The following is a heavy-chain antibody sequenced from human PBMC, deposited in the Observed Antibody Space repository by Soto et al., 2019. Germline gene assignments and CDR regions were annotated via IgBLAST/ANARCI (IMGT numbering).Heavy chain of an antibody. J-gene: IGHJ4*02. CDR1: GYTFTDFA. Sequence: QVQLVQSGAEVRKPGASVKVSCQASGYTFTDFAIHWLRPAPGQGLEWMGWILGGTGNTKYSQKFQGRFTITSDTSTTTAYMELSSLTSGDTALYFCAREGDHPGYDYGLDYWGQGIRVTVSS. V-gene: IGHV1-3*01. CDR3: AREGDHPGYDYGLDY. D-gene: IGHD5-12*01. CDR2: ILGGTGNT.